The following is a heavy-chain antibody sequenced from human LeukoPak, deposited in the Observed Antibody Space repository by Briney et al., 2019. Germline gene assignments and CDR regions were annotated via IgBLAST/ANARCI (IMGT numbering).Heavy chain of an antibody. J-gene: IGHJ5*02. CDR3: AKGDSSGYYFPSFRFDH. D-gene: IGHD3-22*01. CDR2: ISYDGSNK. V-gene: IGHV3-30*18. CDR1: GFTFSSYG. Sequence: GGSLRLSCAASGFTFSSYGMHWVRQAPGKGLEWVAVISYDGSNKYYADSVKGRFTISRDNSKNTLYLQMNSLRAEDTAVYYCAKGDSSGYYFPSFRFDHWGQGTLVTVSS.